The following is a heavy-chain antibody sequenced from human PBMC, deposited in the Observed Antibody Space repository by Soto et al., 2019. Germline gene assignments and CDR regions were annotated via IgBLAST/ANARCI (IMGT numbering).Heavy chain of an antibody. CDR2: ISDSGGST. CDR3: AKRPLELHMYDY. CDR1: GFTFSSYA. D-gene: IGHD1-7*01. V-gene: IGHV3-23*01. Sequence: GGSLRLSCAASGFTFSSYAMSWVRQAPGKGLEWVSGISDSGGSTYYTDSVKGRFTISRDNSKNTLFLQINSLRAEDTAVYYCAKRPLELHMYDYWGQGTLVTVSS. J-gene: IGHJ4*02.